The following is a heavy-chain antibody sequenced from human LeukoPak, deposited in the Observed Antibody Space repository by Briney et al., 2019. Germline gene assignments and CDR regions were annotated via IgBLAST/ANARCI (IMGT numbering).Heavy chain of an antibody. CDR1: GGTFSSYT. D-gene: IGHD2-2*02. CDR2: IIPILGIA. CDR3: AGCSSTSCYRGNY. J-gene: IGHJ4*02. Sequence: SVKVSCKASGGTFSSYTISWVRQALGQGLEWMGRIIPILGIANYAQKFQGRVTITADKSTSTAYMELSSLRSEDTAVYYCAGCSSTSCYRGNYWGQGTLVTVSS. V-gene: IGHV1-69*02.